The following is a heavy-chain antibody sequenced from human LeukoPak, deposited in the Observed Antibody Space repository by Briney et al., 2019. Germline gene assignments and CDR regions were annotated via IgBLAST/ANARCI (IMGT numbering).Heavy chain of an antibody. V-gene: IGHV4-39*01. D-gene: IGHD3-22*01. CDR3: ARQVLTGMIVVVITKFDY. CDR2: IYYSGST. J-gene: IGHJ4*02. Sequence: GSLRLSCAASGFTFSSYSMNWVRQPPGKGLEWIGSIYYSGSTYYNPSLKSRVTISVDTSKNQFSLKLSSVTAADTAVYYCARQVLTGMIVVVITKFDYWGQGTLVTVSS. CDR1: GFTFSSYSMN.